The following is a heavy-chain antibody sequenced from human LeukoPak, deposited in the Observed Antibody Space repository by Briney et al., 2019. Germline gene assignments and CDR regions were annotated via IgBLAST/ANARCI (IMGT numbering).Heavy chain of an antibody. J-gene: IGHJ6*03. Sequence: ASVKVSCKASGYTFTYCSLHWLQQAPGQGLERMRWITLYNGNTNYAKKFQGRVTITRDMSLRTAYIELSSLRSEDSAVYYWATHPQYSYDFWSGYCYYYYYMDVWGKGTTVTVSS. CDR1: GYTFTYCS. CDR2: ITLYNGNT. CDR3: ATHPQYSYDFWSGYCYYYYYMDV. D-gene: IGHD3-3*01. V-gene: IGHV1-68*01.